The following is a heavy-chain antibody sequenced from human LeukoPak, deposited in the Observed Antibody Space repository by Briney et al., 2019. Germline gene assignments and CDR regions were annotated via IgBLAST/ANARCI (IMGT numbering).Heavy chain of an antibody. CDR3: ARDRSSGWYGGDYFDY. V-gene: IGHV3-11*01. J-gene: IGHJ4*02. CDR2: ISSSGSTI. D-gene: IGHD6-19*01. CDR1: GFTFSDYY. Sequence: GGSLRLSCAASGFTFSDYYMSWIRQAPGEGLEWVSYISSSGSTIYYADSVKGRFTISRDNAKNSLYLQMNSLRAEDTAVYYCARDRSSGWYGGDYFDYWGQGTLVTVSS.